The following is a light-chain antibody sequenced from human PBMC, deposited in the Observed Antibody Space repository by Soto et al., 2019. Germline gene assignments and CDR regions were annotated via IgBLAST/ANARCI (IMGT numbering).Light chain of an antibody. V-gene: IGLV1-44*01. CDR3: AAWDDTLNGVV. CDR1: SSNIGSNT. Sequence: QSVLTQPPSASGTPGQRVTISCSGGSSNIGSNTVNWYQQLPGTTPKLLIYSNNQRPSAVPDRFSGSKSGTSASLAISGLQSEDEADYYCAAWDDTLNGVVFGGGTKLTVL. CDR2: SNN. J-gene: IGLJ2*01.